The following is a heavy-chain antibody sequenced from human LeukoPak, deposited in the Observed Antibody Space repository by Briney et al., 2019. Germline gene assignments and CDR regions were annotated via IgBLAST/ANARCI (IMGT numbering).Heavy chain of an antibody. CDR3: ATPQSLYNSSWYRALDI. J-gene: IGHJ3*02. CDR1: GFTFSSYA. Sequence: PGGSLRLSCAASGFTFSSYAMSWVRQAPGKGLEWVSVISGSGGSAYYADSVKGRFTISRDNSKNTLYLQMNSLRAEDTAVYYCATPQSLYNSSWYRALDIWGQGTMVTVSS. D-gene: IGHD6-13*01. V-gene: IGHV3-23*01. CDR2: ISGSGGSA.